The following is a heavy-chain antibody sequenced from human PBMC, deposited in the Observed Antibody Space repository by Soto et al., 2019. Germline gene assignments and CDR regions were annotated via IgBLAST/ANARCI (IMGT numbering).Heavy chain of an antibody. CDR3: AKEPRRWFGELYYYGMDV. CDR2: ISGSGGST. V-gene: IGHV3-23*01. Sequence: GGSLRLSCAASGFTFSSYAMSWVRQAPGKGLEWVSAISGSGGSTYYADSVKGRFTISRDNSKNTLYLQMNSLRAEDTAVYYRAKEPRRWFGELYYYGMDVWGQGTTVTVSS. J-gene: IGHJ6*02. D-gene: IGHD3-10*01. CDR1: GFTFSSYA.